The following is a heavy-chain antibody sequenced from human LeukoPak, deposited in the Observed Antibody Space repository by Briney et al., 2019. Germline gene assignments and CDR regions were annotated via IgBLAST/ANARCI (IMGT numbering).Heavy chain of an antibody. CDR1: GFTFSSYA. CDR3: ARACHIGEVSDYFDY. D-gene: IGHD3-16*01. V-gene: IGHV3-64*01. CDR2: ISSNGGST. Sequence: PGGSLRLSCAASGFTFSSYAMHWVRQAPGKGREYVSAISSNGGSTYYANSVKGRFTISRDNSKNTLYLQMGSLRAEDMAVYYCARACHIGEVSDYFDYWGQGTLVTVSS. J-gene: IGHJ4*02.